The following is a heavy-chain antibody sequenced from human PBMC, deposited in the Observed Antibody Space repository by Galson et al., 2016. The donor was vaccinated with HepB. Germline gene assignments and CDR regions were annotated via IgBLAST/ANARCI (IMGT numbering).Heavy chain of an antibody. J-gene: IGHJ4*02. Sequence: SLRLSCAASGFSFRSFGIHWVRQAPGKGLEWVAVISYDGTDEFYTDSVKGRFTVSRDTSKNTLYLQMNTLRPEDTAVYYCARNRVRGVPSFAHWGQGTLVIVSS. CDR1: GFSFRSFG. CDR3: ARNRVRGVPSFAH. D-gene: IGHD3-10*01. CDR2: ISYDGTDE. V-gene: IGHV3-30*03.